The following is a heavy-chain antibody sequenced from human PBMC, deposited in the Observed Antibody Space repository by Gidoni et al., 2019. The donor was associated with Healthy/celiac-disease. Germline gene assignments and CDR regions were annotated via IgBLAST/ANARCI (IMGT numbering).Heavy chain of an antibody. V-gene: IGHV4-61*01. D-gene: IGHD3-16*01. CDR2: IYYSGST. CDR1: GGSVHRGSYY. CDR3: ARDGGSDPGGRSFDY. Sequence: QVQLQESGPGLVKPSETLSLTCTVSGGSVHRGSYYWSWIRQPPGKGLEWIGYIYYSGSTNYNPSLKSRVTISVDTSKNQFSLKLTSVTAADTAVYYCARDGGSDPGGRSFDYWGQGTLVTVSS. J-gene: IGHJ4*02.